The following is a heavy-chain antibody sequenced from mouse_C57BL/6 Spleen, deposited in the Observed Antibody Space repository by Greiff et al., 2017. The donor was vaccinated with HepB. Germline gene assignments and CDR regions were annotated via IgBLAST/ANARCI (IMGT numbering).Heavy chain of an antibody. D-gene: IGHD4-1*01. CDR3: ARVGWDGGFAY. V-gene: IGHV5-16*01. CDR1: GFTFSDYY. J-gene: IGHJ3*01. Sequence: EVLLVESEGGLVQPGSSMKLSCTASGFTFSDYYMAWVRQVPEKGLEWVANINYDGSSTYYLDSLKSRFNISRDNAKNILYRQMSSLKSEDTDTYYCARVGWDGGFAYWGQGTLVTVSA. CDR2: INYDGSST.